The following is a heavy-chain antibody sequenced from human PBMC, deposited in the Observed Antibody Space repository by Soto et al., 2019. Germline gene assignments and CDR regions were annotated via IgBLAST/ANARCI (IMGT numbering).Heavy chain of an antibody. CDR2: ISAYNGNT. J-gene: IGHJ6*03. CDR1: GYSFTNYG. V-gene: IGHV1-18*01. CDR3: ARDRGVAPPVAGNTHYYYYMDV. Sequence: QDQLVQSGVEVKKPGASVKVSCKASGYSFTNYGITWVRQATGQVFEWMGWISAYNGNTNYAQQFQGRVTMTTEASTSTAYLELRSLRADDTAVYYCARDRGVAPPVAGNTHYYYYMDVWGKGTTVTVSS. D-gene: IGHD6-19*01.